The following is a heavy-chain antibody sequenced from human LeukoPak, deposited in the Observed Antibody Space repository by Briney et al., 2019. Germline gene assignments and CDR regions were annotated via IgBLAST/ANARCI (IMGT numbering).Heavy chain of an antibody. CDR2: LSYSGST. CDR3: ARHLRFGSSALPRDVFDI. D-gene: IGHD1-26*01. J-gene: IGHJ3*02. CDR1: GGSINSNSFY. V-gene: IGHV4-39*01. Sequence: SETLSLTCTVSGGSINSNSFYWGWARQPPGKGLEWIGIGSLSYSGSTYYSPSLKSRITISVNMAKSQSSLKLSSVTAADTAVYYCARHLRFGSSALPRDVFDIWGRGTVVSVSS.